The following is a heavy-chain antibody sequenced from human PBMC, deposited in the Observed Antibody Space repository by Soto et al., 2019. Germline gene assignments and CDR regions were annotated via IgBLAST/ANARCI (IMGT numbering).Heavy chain of an antibody. CDR3: ARAPSAYFGVVMAFDY. J-gene: IGHJ4*02. CDR1: GGSISSYY. V-gene: IGHV4-4*07. Sequence: PSETLSLTCTVSGGSISSYYWSWIRQPAGKGLEWIGRIYTSGSTNYNPSLKSRVTMSVDTSKNQFSLKLSSVTAADTAVYYCARAPSAYFGVVMAFDYWGQGTLVTVSS. D-gene: IGHD3-3*01. CDR2: IYTSGST.